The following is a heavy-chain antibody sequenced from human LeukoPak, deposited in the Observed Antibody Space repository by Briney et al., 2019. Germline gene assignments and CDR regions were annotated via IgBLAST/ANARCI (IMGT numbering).Heavy chain of an antibody. CDR3: ARSFGGVISYFDY. J-gene: IGHJ4*02. D-gene: IGHD3-16*02. Sequence: GGSLRLSCAASGFTFSSYSMTWVRQAPGKGLEWVSSISSSGSFIYYADSVKGRFTISRDNAKNSLYLQMSSLSADDTAIYYCARSFGGVISYFDYWGQGTLVTVSS. CDR1: GFTFSSYS. V-gene: IGHV3-21*01. CDR2: ISSSGSFI.